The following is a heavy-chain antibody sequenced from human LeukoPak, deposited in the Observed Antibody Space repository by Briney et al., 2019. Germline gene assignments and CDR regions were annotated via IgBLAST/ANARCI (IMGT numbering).Heavy chain of an antibody. J-gene: IGHJ5*02. CDR3: AGVGSSVRNQNWFDP. V-gene: IGHV4-59*01. CDR1: GASISSYY. CDR2: IYYSGST. D-gene: IGHD1-26*01. Sequence: SETLSLTCTVSGASISSYYWSWLRQPPGKGLEWLGYIYYSGSTNYNPSLKSRVTRSVDTSKNQFSLKLSSVTAADTAVYYCAGVGSSVRNQNWFDPWGQGTLVTVSS.